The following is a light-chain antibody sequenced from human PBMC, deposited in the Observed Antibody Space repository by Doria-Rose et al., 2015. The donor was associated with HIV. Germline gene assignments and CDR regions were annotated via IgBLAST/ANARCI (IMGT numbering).Light chain of an antibody. CDR1: QTIYNY. J-gene: IGKJ1*01. Sequence: ISCRASQTIYNYLNWYQQIPGMAPNLLIYAASNLQSGVPSRFSGSGSGTDFTLTISSLHPEDLATYYCQQSYSTPRTFGQGTKVVI. V-gene: IGKV1-39*01. CDR2: AAS. CDR3: QQSYSTPRT.